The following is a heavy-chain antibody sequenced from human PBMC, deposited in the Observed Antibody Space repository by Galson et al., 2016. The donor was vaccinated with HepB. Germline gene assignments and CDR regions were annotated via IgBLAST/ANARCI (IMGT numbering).Heavy chain of an antibody. J-gene: IGHJ4*02. CDR3: ARGSYSVEY. CDR2: ISAHNGNT. Sequence: SVKVSCKASGYAFTSYAMHWVRQAPGQGLEWMGWISAHNGNTNYEQKFQGRVTMTTDASTSTAYMELRSLKSDDTAVYYCARGSYSVEYWGQGTLVTVSS. D-gene: IGHD1-26*01. V-gene: IGHV1-18*01. CDR1: GYAFTSYA.